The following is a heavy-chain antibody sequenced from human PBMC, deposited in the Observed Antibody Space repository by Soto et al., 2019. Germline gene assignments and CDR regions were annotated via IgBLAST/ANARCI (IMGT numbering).Heavy chain of an antibody. CDR1: GGSFSGYY. Sequence: SETLSLTCAVYGGSFSGYYWSWIRQPPGKGLEWIGEINHSGSTNYNPSLKSRVTISVDTSKNQFSLKLSSVTAADTAVYYCARAQRGYSYLSALYFDYWGQGTLVTVSS. D-gene: IGHD5-18*01. V-gene: IGHV4-34*01. CDR3: ARAQRGYSYLSALYFDY. J-gene: IGHJ4*02. CDR2: INHSGST.